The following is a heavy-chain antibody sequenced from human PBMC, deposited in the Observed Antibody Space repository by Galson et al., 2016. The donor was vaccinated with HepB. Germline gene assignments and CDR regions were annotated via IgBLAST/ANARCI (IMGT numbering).Heavy chain of an antibody. Sequence: SLRLSCAASGFTFNNYAMSWVRQAPGKGLEWVSSISDSGGRTYYADSAKGRFTISRDNSKNTLYLQMNSLRAEDTAVYYCAKARDYCTGGVGVGHAIVPGDYWGQGTLVTVAS. CDR1: GFTFNNYA. V-gene: IGHV3-23*01. CDR3: AKARDYCTGGVGVGHAIVPGDY. CDR2: ISDSGGRT. J-gene: IGHJ4*02. D-gene: IGHD2-8*02.